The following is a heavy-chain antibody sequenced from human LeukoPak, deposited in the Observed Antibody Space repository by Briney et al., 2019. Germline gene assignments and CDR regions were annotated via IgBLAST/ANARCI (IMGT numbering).Heavy chain of an antibody. CDR2: ITGDCKYI. CDR1: GFTFNTYT. D-gene: IGHD3-16*01. CDR3: AREGNDYYYDQ. Sequence: AGESLRLSCAASGFTFNTYTMNWVRQAPGKGLEWVSSITGDCKYITYADSVKGRFTISRDNAKNSLYLQVASLRGDDTATYYCAREGNDYYYDQWGQGTLVTVSP. V-gene: IGHV3-21*01. J-gene: IGHJ4*02.